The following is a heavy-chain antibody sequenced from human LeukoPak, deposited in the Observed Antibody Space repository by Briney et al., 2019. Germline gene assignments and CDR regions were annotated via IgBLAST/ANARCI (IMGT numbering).Heavy chain of an antibody. CDR2: ISYDGSNK. D-gene: IGHD6-6*01. CDR1: GFTFSSYA. Sequence: GGSLRLSCAASGFTFSSYAMHWVRQAPGKGLEWVAVISYDGSNKYYADSVKGRFTISRDNSKNTLYLQMNSLRAEDTAVYYCARVRGGIAAQHAFDIWGQGTMVTVSS. CDR3: ARVRGGIAAQHAFDI. V-gene: IGHV3-30-3*01. J-gene: IGHJ3*02.